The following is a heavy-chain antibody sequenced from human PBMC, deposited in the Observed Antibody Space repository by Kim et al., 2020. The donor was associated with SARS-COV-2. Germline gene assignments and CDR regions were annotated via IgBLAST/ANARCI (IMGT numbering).Heavy chain of an antibody. V-gene: IGHV1-3*01. D-gene: IGHD6-19*01. Sequence: SQKFQGRVTMTRAASASTAYMELSSLGSEDTAVYYCARTGIAVRPGAVDYWGQGTLVTVSS. J-gene: IGHJ4*02. CDR3: ARTGIAVRPGAVDY.